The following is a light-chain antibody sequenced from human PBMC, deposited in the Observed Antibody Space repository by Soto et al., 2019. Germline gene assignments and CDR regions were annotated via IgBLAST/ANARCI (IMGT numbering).Light chain of an antibody. V-gene: IGKV4-1*01. CDR1: KNVLYSGNNKNF. Sequence: DIVMTQSPDSLPVSMGEKATTNCKSSKNVLYSGNNKNFLAWYQQQPGQPPKLLIYWASTRESGVPDRFSGSGSGTDFTLTISSLQAEDVAVYYCQQYFANPPTFGQGTKVDI. CDR2: WAS. J-gene: IGKJ1*01. CDR3: QQYFANPPT.